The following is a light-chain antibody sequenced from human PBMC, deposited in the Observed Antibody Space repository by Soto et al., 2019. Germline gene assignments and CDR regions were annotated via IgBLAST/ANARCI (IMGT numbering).Light chain of an antibody. CDR2: GTS. Sequence: TQSPSSLSASVGNRVTITCRASSTVYGNLAWYQQKPGQAPRLLIYGTSTRASGIPARFSGSGSGTDFKLTISSLQSDDFSTYYCQQYSEWPPFTFGQGTRLEI. CDR1: STVYGN. V-gene: IGKV3-15*01. J-gene: IGKJ5*01. CDR3: QQYSEWPPFT.